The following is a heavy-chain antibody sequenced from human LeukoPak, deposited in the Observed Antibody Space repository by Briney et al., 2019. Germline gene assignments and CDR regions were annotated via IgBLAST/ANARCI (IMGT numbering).Heavy chain of an antibody. J-gene: IGHJ4*02. V-gene: IGHV4-38-2*02. CDR3: AREQKSDIAVTGYFDY. D-gene: IGHD6-19*01. CDR1: GYSISSGFY. CDR2: IFHSGST. Sequence: PSETLSLTCSVSGYSISSGFYWGWIRQPPGKGLEWIGSIFHSGSTYYNPSLKSRVTISVDTSKNQFSLKLSSVTAADTAVYYCAREQKSDIAVTGYFDYWGQGTLVTVSS.